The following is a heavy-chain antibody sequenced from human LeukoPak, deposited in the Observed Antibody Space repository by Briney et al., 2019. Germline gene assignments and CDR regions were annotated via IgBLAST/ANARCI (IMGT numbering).Heavy chain of an antibody. CDR3: ARDGVEAAVPLKRWFDP. D-gene: IGHD6-13*01. CDR1: GGSISSSSYY. Sequence: RPSETLSLTCTVSGGSISSSSYYWGWIRQPPGKGLEWIGSIYYSGSTYYNPSLKSRVTISVDTSKNQFSLKLSSVTAADTAVYYCARDGVEAAVPLKRWFDPWGQGTLVTVSS. V-gene: IGHV4-39*07. CDR2: IYYSGST. J-gene: IGHJ5*02.